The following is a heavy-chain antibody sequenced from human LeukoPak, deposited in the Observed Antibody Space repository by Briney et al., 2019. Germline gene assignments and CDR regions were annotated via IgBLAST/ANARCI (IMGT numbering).Heavy chain of an antibody. Sequence: SETLSLTCTVSGGSISSGGYYWSCLRQHPGKGLEGIGCIYYSGSTYYNPSLKSRVTISVDTSKNQFSLKLSSVTAADTAVYYCARADYYGSGSYPLCYFDYWGQGTLVTISS. CDR1: GGSISSGGYY. CDR2: IYYSGST. J-gene: IGHJ4*02. V-gene: IGHV4-31*03. CDR3: ARADYYGSGSYPLCYFDY. D-gene: IGHD3-10*01.